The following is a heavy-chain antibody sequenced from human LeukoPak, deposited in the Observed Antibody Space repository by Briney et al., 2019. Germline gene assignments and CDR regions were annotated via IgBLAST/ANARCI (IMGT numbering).Heavy chain of an antibody. V-gene: IGHV3-53*01. Sequence: GGSLRLSCAASGFTVSSNYMTWVRQAPGKGLEWVSVIYAGGSTYYADSVKGRFTISRDNSKNTLYLQMNSLRAEDTAVYYCAKLDTAMFDYWGQGTLVTVSS. J-gene: IGHJ4*02. CDR2: IYAGGST. CDR1: GFTVSSNY. D-gene: IGHD5-18*01. CDR3: AKLDTAMFDY.